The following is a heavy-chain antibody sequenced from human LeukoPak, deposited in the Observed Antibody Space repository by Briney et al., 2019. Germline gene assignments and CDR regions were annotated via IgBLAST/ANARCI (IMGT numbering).Heavy chain of an antibody. CDR1: GGSISSTNYY. V-gene: IGHV4-39*07. J-gene: IGHJ4*02. Sequence: SETLSLTCNVSGGSISSTNYYWGWIRQAPGKGLEWLGNVYYTGTTYYNPSLKSRLTISVDTSNNQFSLRLSSVTAADTAVYYCARYTRRDGYNHFDCWGQGTLVTVSS. CDR2: VYYTGTT. CDR3: ARYTRRDGYNHFDC. D-gene: IGHD5-24*01.